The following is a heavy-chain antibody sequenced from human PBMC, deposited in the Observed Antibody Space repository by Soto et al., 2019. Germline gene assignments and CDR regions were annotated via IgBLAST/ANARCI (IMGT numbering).Heavy chain of an antibody. J-gene: IGHJ4*02. D-gene: IGHD3-10*01. CDR2: INHSGST. CDR3: ARSHYYGSGSPAY. Sequence: VQLQQWGAGLLKPSETLSLTCAVYGGSFSGYYWSWIRQPPGKGLEWIGEINHSGSTNYNPSLKSRVTXSXDXXKNQFSLKLSSVTAADTAVYYCARSHYYGSGSPAYWGQGTLVTVSS. CDR1: GGSFSGYY. V-gene: IGHV4-34*01.